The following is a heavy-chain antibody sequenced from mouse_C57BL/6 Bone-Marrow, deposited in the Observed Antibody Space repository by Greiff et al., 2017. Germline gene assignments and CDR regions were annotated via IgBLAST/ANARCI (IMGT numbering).Heavy chain of an antibody. CDR2: LYPRSGNT. J-gene: IGHJ4*01. CDR1: GYTFTSYG. Sequence: VQLQQPGAELARPGASVKLSCKASGYTFTSYGIRWVKQRPGQGLEWIGELYPRSGNTNYNEKFKGKATLTVDKSSSTAYMELRSLTSEDSAVYFCASRYAMDYWGQGTSVTVSS. V-gene: IGHV1-81*01. CDR3: ASRYAMDY.